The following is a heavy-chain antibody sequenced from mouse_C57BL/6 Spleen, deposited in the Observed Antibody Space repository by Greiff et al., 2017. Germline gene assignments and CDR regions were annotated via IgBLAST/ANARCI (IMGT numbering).Heavy chain of an antibody. CDR1: GYTFTSYW. Sequence: VQLQQPGAELVKPGASVKLSCKASGYTFTSYWMQWVKRRPGQGLEWIGEIDPSDSYTNYNQKFKGKATLTVDTSSSTAYMQLSSLTSEDSAVYYCALTGDYWGQGTTLTVSS. V-gene: IGHV1-50*01. CDR2: IDPSDSYT. J-gene: IGHJ2*01. CDR3: ALTGDY. D-gene: IGHD4-1*01.